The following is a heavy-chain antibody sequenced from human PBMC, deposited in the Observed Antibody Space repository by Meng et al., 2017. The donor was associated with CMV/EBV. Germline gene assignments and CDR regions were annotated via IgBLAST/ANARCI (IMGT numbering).Heavy chain of an antibody. CDR2: INHSGST. CDR3: ARGGGGEWELLHYFDY. Sequence: VQLTQWHAGLLIPSESLSPTVAIYGGSCSGYYWSGIRQPPGKGLEWIGEINHSGSTNYNPSLKSRVTISVDTSKNQFSLKLSSVTAADTAVYYCARGGGGEWELLHYFDYWGQGTLVTVSS. D-gene: IGHD1-26*01. J-gene: IGHJ4*02. CDR1: GGSCSGYY. V-gene: IGHV4-34*01.